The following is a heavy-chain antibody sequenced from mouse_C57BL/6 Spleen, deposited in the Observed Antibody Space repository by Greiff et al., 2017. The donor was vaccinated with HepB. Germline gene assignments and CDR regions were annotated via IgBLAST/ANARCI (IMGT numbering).Heavy chain of an antibody. J-gene: IGHJ3*01. V-gene: IGHV1-55*01. CDR2: IYPGSGST. D-gene: IGHD1-1*01. CDR3: AVSDYYGSRPWFAY. Sequence: VQLQQSGAELVKPGASVKMSCKASGYTFTSYWITWVKQRPGQGLEWIGDIYPGSGSTNYNEKFKSKATLTVDTSSSTAYMQLSSLTSEDSAVYYCAVSDYYGSRPWFAYWGQGTLVTVSA. CDR1: GYTFTSYW.